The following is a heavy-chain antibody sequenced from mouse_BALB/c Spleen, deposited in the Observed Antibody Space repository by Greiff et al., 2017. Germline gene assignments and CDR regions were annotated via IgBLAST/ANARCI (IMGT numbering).Heavy chain of an antibody. Sequence: EVMLVESGGGLVRPGGSGKLSWEASGSTLGSFGMHWVRQAPEMGREGVAYISSGSNTTYYADKVKGRFTISRDNPKNTLFLQMTSLRSEDTAMYYCARSWDGTYDYWGQGTTLTVSS. V-gene: IGHV5-17*02. CDR3: ARSWDGTYDY. CDR1: GSTLGSFG. D-gene: IGHD4-1*01. J-gene: IGHJ2*01. CDR2: ISSGSNTT.